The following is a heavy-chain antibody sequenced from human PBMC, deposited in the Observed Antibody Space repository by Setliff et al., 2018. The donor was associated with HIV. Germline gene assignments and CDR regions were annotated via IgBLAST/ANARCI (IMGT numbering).Heavy chain of an antibody. J-gene: IGHJ6*03. Sequence: ASVKVSCKASGYTFTNYGISWVRQAPGQGLEWIGWISAYNGNTNYAQKLQDRVTMTTDTTSTTAYMELRSLRSDDTAVYFCARMRFCRGGSCLPGSLYYYYMDVWGKGTTVTVSS. D-gene: IGHD2-15*01. CDR1: GYTFTNYG. CDR2: ISAYNGNT. CDR3: ARMRFCRGGSCLPGSLYYYYMDV. V-gene: IGHV1-18*01.